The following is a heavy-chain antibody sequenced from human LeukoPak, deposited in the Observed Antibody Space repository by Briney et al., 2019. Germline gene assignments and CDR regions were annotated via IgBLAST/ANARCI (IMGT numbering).Heavy chain of an antibody. V-gene: IGHV3-7*01. CDR2: IKIGGSEK. D-gene: IGHD1-26*01. J-gene: IGHJ4*02. CDR3: ARAQVGATGGGNLDH. Sequence: PGGSLRLSCAASGFTFSNYWMTWVRQAPGEGLEWVANIKIGGSEKYYVDSVKGRFTISRDDAKNSLYLQMNSLTAEDTAVYFCARAQVGATGGGNLDHWGQGTLVTVSS. CDR1: GFTFSNYW.